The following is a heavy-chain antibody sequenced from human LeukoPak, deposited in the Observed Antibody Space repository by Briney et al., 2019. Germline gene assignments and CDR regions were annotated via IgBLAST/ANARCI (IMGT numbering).Heavy chain of an antibody. CDR2: LIENGVTT. CDR3: VKDYQVGSSPAFGDS. D-gene: IGHD1-26*01. J-gene: IGHJ4*02. V-gene: IGHV3-23*01. Sequence: AGGSLRLSCAASGFTFSSHAMSWVRQAPGKGLEWVSGLIENGVTTYYADSVKGRFTNSRDNYRNTMYLQMNSLRAEDTAVYYCVKDYQVGSSPAFGDSWGQGTLVTVSS. CDR1: GFTFSSHA.